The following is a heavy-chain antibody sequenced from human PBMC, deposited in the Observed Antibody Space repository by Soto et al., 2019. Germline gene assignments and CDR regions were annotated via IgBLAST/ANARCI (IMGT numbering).Heavy chain of an antibody. CDR2: IASRDPTV. CDR3: AREKSSGYYGMDV. V-gene: IGHV3-11*01. CDR1: GFTFSDYY. J-gene: IGHJ6*02. D-gene: IGHD3-22*01. Sequence: QVQLVESGGGLVRPGGSLRLSCATSGFTFSDYYMSWIRQAPGKGLEWVSYIASRDPTVYYADSVRGRFTISRDNARNLLYMRMDNLRADDTAVYYCAREKSSGYYGMDVWGQGTTVTVSS.